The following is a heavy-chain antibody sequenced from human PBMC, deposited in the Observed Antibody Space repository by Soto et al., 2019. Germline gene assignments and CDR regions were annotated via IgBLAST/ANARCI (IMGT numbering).Heavy chain of an antibody. V-gene: IGHV3-23*01. D-gene: IGHD2-15*01. CDR3: AKSLKGYCSGGSFYSS. Sequence: GGSLRLSCAASGFTFSSYAMSWVRQAPGKGLEWVSAISGSGGSTYYADSVKGRFTISRDNSKNTLYLQMNSLRAEDTAVYYCAKSLKGYCSGGSFYSSWGQGTLVTVSS. CDR2: ISGSGGST. CDR1: GFTFSSYA. J-gene: IGHJ5*02.